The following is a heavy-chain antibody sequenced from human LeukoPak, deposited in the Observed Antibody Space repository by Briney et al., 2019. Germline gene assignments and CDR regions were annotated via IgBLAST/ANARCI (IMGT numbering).Heavy chain of an antibody. CDR3: APRAKRRYYYGMDV. CDR2: IYYSGST. CDR1: GGSISSGDYY. V-gene: IGHV4-30-4*01. J-gene: IGHJ6*02. Sequence: SQTLSLTCTVSGGSISSGDYYWSWIRQPPGKGLEWMGYIYYSGSTYYNPSLKSRVTISVDTSKNQFSLKLSSVTAADTAVYYCAPRAKRRYYYGMDVWGRGTTVTVSS. D-gene: IGHD1-26*01.